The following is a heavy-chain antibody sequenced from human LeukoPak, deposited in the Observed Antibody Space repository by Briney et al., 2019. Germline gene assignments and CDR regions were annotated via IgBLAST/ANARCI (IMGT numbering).Heavy chain of an antibody. CDR1: GYTFTSYA. CDR2: INPKSGGT. V-gene: IGHV1-2*02. J-gene: IGHJ6*03. Sequence: GASVKVSCKASGYTFTSYAMNWVRQAPGQGLEWMGWINPKSGGTNYAQKFQGRVTMTRDTSISTVYMELSRLRSDDTAVYYCARGRSDRLWFGESIRNSYYYMDVWGKGTTVTISS. CDR3: ARGRSDRLWFGESIRNSYYYMDV. D-gene: IGHD3-10*01.